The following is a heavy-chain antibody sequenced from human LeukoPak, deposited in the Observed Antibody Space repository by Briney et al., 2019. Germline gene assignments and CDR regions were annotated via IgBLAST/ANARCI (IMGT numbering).Heavy chain of an antibody. J-gene: IGHJ3*02. D-gene: IGHD3-22*01. Sequence: TLSLTCAVSGGSISSGGYSWSWIRQPPGKGLEWIGYTSYSGSTYYNPSLKSRVTISVDTSKNQFSLKLSSVTAADTAVYYCARDGYYDSNGYYYVSGFDIWGQGTMVTVSS. CDR3: ARDGYYDSNGYYYVSGFDI. V-gene: IGHV4-30-4*07. CDR2: TSYSGST. CDR1: GGSISSGGYS.